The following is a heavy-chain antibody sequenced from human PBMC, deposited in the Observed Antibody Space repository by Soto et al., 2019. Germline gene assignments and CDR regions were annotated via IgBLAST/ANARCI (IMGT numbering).Heavy chain of an antibody. D-gene: IGHD5-18*01. Sequence: HPGGSLRLSCTASGFTFGDYAMSWFRQAPGKGLEWVGFIRSKAYGGTTEYAASVKGRFTISRDDSKSIAYLQMNSLKTEDTAVYYCTRAPPLVDTSWFDPWGQGTLVTVSS. V-gene: IGHV3-49*03. CDR1: GFTFGDYA. CDR3: TRAPPLVDTSWFDP. J-gene: IGHJ5*02. CDR2: IRSKAYGGTT.